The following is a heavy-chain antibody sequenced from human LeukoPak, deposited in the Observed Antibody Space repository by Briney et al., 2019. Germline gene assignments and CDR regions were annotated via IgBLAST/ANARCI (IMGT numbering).Heavy chain of an antibody. Sequence: ASVKVSCKASGGTFSTYPISWVRQAPGQGLEWMGGIIPIFGTANNAQKFQGRVTITADESTSTAYMELSSLKASDTAMYYCARLKGCSGGSCYSAGSDIDYWGQGTLVTVSS. CDR3: ARLKGCSGGSCYSAGSDIDY. CDR1: GGTFSTYP. CDR2: IIPIFGTA. J-gene: IGHJ4*02. V-gene: IGHV1-69*13. D-gene: IGHD2-15*01.